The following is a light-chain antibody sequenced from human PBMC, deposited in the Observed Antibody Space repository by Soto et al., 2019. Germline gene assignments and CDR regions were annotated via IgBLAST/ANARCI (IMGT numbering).Light chain of an antibody. CDR3: QQYYSAPDT. CDR1: QSVLSSSNNMNY. J-gene: IGKJ2*01. CDR2: WAS. V-gene: IGKV4-1*01. Sequence: DIVMTQSPDSLAVSLGERATINCKSSQSVLSSSNNMNYLTWFQQMPGQPPRLLIYWASTRESGVPDRFSGSGSGTDFTLTISSLQAEDVAVYYCQQYYSAPDTFGQGTKLEIK.